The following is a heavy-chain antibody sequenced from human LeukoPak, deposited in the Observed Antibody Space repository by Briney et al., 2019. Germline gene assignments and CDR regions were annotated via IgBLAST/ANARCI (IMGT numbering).Heavy chain of an antibody. V-gene: IGHV4-61*01. J-gene: IGHJ4*02. Sequence: TSETLSLTCTVSGGSISSGSYYWSWIRQPPGKGLEWIAYVYYSGVTSYNPSLKSRVAISIDTSKNQFSLNLSSVTAADTAVYYCARLSLHCSEGSCYRGAFDSWGQGTLVTVSS. CDR1: GGSISSGSYY. D-gene: IGHD2-15*01. CDR3: ARLSLHCSEGSCYRGAFDS. CDR2: VYYSGVT.